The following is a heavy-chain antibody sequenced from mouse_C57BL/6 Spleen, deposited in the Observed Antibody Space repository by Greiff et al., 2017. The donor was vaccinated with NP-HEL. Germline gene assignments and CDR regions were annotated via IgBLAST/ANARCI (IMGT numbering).Heavy chain of an antibody. CDR1: GYTFTDYY. CDR3: ARGEDSNLDY. Sequence: EVQLQQSGPELVKPGASVKISCKASGYTFTDYYMNWVKQSHGKSLEWIGDINPNNGGTSYNQKFKGKATLTVDKSSSTAYMELRSLTSEDSAVYYCARGEDSNLDYWGQGTTLTVSS. V-gene: IGHV1-26*01. J-gene: IGHJ2*01. D-gene: IGHD2-5*01. CDR2: INPNNGGT.